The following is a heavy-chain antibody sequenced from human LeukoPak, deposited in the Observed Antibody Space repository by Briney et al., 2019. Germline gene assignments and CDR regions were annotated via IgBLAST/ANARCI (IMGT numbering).Heavy chain of an antibody. CDR3: ARHSVAGTPGFDY. CDR2: IYPGDSDT. Sequence: GASLEISWKGSGSFFTSYWIWWGRQLPREGLGGVGIIYPGDSDTRYSPSFQGQVTISADKSISTAYLQWSSLKASDTAMYYCARHSVAGTPGFDYWGQGTLVTVSS. J-gene: IGHJ4*02. V-gene: IGHV5-51*01. D-gene: IGHD6-19*01. CDR1: GSFFTSYW.